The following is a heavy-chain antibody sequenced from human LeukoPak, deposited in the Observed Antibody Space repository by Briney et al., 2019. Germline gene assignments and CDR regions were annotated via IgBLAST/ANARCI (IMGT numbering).Heavy chain of an antibody. V-gene: IGHV4-59*01. D-gene: IGHD6-19*01. J-gene: IGHJ6*02. CDR1: GGSISSYY. Sequence: PSETLSLTCTVSGGSISSYYWSWIRQPPGKGLEWIGYIYYSGSTNYNPSLKSQVTISVDTSKNQFSLKLSSVTAADTAVYYCARLAESYYHVMDVWGQGTTVTVSS. CDR2: IYYSGST. CDR3: ARLAESYYHVMDV.